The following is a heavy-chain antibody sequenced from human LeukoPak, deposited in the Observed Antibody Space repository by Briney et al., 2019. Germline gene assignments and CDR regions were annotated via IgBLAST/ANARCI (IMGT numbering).Heavy chain of an antibody. Sequence: SETLSLTCTVSGGSISSGVYYWSWIRQPPGKGLEWIGRIYTSGSTNYNPSLKSRVSTSVDTSKNQFSLKLSSVTAADTAVYYCARGKYYYGSGTYYTRSYDWYFDLWGRGTLVTVSS. V-gene: IGHV4-61*02. D-gene: IGHD3-10*01. CDR2: IYTSGST. J-gene: IGHJ2*01. CDR3: ARGKYYYGSGTYYTRSYDWYFDL. CDR1: GGSISSGVYY.